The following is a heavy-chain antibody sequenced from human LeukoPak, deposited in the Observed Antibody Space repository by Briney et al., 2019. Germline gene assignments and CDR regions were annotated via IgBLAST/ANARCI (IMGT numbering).Heavy chain of an antibody. CDR1: GFTFDTYA. CDR2: ISSGGTYI. D-gene: IGHD2-15*01. CDR3: ARDRPTGRSRGVVVQ. Sequence: AGGSLRLSCAASGFTFDTYAMTWVRQAPGKGLEWVSSISSGGTYIYYAESVRGRSTISRDNTENFLYLQLSTLRVEDTAVYYCARDRPTGRSRGVVVQWGQGTQVTVSS. V-gene: IGHV3-21*01. J-gene: IGHJ4*02.